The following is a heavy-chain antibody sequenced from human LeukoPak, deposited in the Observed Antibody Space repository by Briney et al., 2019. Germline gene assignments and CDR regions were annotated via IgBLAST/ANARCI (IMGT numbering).Heavy chain of an antibody. V-gene: IGHV3-30*02. J-gene: IGHJ3*02. Sequence: PGGSLRLSCAASGFIFSSYGMHWVRQAPGKGLEWVAFIRYDGSNKYYADSVKGRFTISRDNSNNTLYLQINSLRAEDTAMYYCARVAPGATGAFDIWGQGTMVTVSS. CDR1: GFIFSSYG. CDR3: ARVAPGATGAFDI. CDR2: IRYDGSNK. D-gene: IGHD1-26*01.